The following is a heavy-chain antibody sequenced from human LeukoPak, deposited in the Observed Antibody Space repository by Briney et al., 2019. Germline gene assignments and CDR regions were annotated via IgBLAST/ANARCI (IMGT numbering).Heavy chain of an antibody. D-gene: IGHD1-14*01. J-gene: IGHJ4*02. Sequence: SETLSLTCSVSGGLFSGYYWSWISQSPGKGLEWIGEINHTGDTNYNPSLQSRVSTSIDTSKRQFSLRLISVTAADTAVYYCAREPHRVLVPGPPDFWGQGILVTVSS. CDR3: AREPHRVLVPGPPDF. CDR1: GGLFSGYY. CDR2: INHTGDT. V-gene: IGHV4-34*01.